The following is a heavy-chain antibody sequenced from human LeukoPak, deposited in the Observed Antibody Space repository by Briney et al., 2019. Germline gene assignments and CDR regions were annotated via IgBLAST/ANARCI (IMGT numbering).Heavy chain of an antibody. Sequence: SGTLSLTCTVSGGSISSSSYYWGWIRQPPGKGLEWIGSIYYSGSTYYNPSLKSRVTISVATSKNQFSLKLSSVTAADTAVYYCSQYSGSYQDGWFDPWGQGTLVTVSS. J-gene: IGHJ5*02. CDR3: SQYSGSYQDGWFDP. CDR1: GGSISSSSYY. V-gene: IGHV4-39*01. D-gene: IGHD1-26*01. CDR2: IYYSGST.